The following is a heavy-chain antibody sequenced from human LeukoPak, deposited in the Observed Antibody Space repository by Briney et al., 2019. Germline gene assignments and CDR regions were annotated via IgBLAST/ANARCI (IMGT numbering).Heavy chain of an antibody. V-gene: IGHV3-7*02. CDR3: SGRDSSRNPWAY. CDR1: GFSFTTYW. CDR2: ISPDGSGE. J-gene: IGHJ4*02. D-gene: IGHD2-2*01. Sequence: GGSLRLSCAASGFSFTTYWMNWVRQGPGGRLEWVANISPDGSGEYYRDSVRGRFSISRDNAKESLYLQMNNVRADDSGIYYCSGRDSSRNPWAYWGQGTQVSVSS.